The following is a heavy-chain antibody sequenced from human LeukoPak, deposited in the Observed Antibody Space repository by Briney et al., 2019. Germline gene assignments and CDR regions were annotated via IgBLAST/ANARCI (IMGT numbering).Heavy chain of an antibody. Sequence: GGSLRLSCAASGFTFSNYWMSWVRQAPGKGLEWVANIKEDGSEKYHVDSVKGRFTVSRDNAKNSLYLQMNSLRAEDTAVYYCARESRAGYDYVWESYRYTGLDYWGQGTLVTVSS. D-gene: IGHD3-16*02. V-gene: IGHV3-7*01. CDR2: IKEDGSEK. CDR3: ARESRAGYDYVWESYRYTGLDY. J-gene: IGHJ4*02. CDR1: GFTFSNYW.